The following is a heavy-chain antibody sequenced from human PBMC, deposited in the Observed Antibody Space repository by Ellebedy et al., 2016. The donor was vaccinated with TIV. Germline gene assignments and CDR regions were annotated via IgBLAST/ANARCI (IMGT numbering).Heavy chain of an antibody. J-gene: IGHJ5*02. CDR3: ARGGFEGAAAGTPWFDP. CDR2: ISYDGSNK. D-gene: IGHD6-13*01. Sequence: GGSLRLSCAASGFTFSSYAMHWVRQAPGKGLEWVAVISYDGSNKYYADSVKGRFTISRDNSKNTLYLQMNSLRAEDTAVYYCARGGFEGAAAGTPWFDPWGQGTLVTVSS. CDR1: GFTFSSYA. V-gene: IGHV3-30*07.